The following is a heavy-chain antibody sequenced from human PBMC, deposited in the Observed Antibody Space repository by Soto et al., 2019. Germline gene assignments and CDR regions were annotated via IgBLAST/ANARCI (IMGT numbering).Heavy chain of an antibody. J-gene: IGHJ4*02. V-gene: IGHV3-30-3*01. CDR1: GFTFSSYA. CDR2: ISYDGGNK. D-gene: IGHD3-22*01. CDR3: ARDWVSDSSGYRGLWY. Sequence: QVQLVESGGGVVQSGRSLRLSCAASGFTFSSYAMHWVRQAPGKGLEWVTLISYDGGNKYYADSVKGRFTISRDNSKNTLYLQMNSLRAEDTAVYYCARDWVSDSSGYRGLWYWGQGTLVTVSS.